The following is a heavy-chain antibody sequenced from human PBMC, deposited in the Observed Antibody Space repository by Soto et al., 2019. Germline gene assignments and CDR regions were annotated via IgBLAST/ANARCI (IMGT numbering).Heavy chain of an antibody. CDR3: AKGAAAGTGYYYHGMDV. D-gene: IGHD6-13*01. V-gene: IGHV3-30*18. CDR2: ISYDGSNK. J-gene: IGHJ6*02. CDR1: GFTFSSYG. Sequence: GGSLRLSCAASGFTFSSYGMHWVRQAPGKGLEWVAVISYDGSNKYYADSVKGRFTISRDNSKNTLYLQMNSLRAEDTAVYYCAKGAAAGTGYYYHGMDVWGQGTTVTVSS.